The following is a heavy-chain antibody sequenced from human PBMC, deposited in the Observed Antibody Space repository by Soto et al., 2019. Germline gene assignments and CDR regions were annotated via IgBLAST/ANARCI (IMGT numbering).Heavy chain of an antibody. V-gene: IGHV4-34*01. Sequence: QVQPQQWGAGLLKPSETLSLICGVYGGSIRGYYWSWIPQSPGKGLEWIGAINVNGGTNYNPSLKSRVTTSLDTSKKQVSLIVSSVTAADTAVYYCARGRYSYETIYYKFYYSALDVWGQGTTVTVSS. CDR3: ARGRYSYETIYYKFYYSALDV. D-gene: IGHD3-10*01. CDR1: GGSIRGYY. CDR2: INVNGGT. J-gene: IGHJ6*02.